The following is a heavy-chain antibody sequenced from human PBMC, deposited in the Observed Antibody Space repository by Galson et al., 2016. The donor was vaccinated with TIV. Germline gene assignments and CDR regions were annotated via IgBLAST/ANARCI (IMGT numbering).Heavy chain of an antibody. J-gene: IGHJ5*02. D-gene: IGHD3-22*01. Sequence: SETLSLTCAVSGYSISSGYYWGWVRQPPGKGLEWLGNICHTETTYYNPSLESRVSISVDTSKNQFSLRLSSVTAADTAVYSCVRSGMLRESCSCYACPGIFDTWGQGILVTVSS. V-gene: IGHV4-38-2*01. CDR3: VRSGMLRESCSCYACPGIFDT. CDR2: ICHTETT. CDR1: GYSISSGYY.